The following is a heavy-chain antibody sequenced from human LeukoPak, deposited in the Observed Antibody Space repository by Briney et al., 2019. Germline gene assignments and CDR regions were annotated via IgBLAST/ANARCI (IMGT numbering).Heavy chain of an antibody. D-gene: IGHD6-13*01. CDR1: GFTFSSYT. Sequence: GGSLRLSCAASGFTFSSYTMNWVRQAPGKGLEWVSSISSSSSYIYYADSVKGRFTISRDNAKNSLYLQMNSLRAEDTAVYYCARDEGYISPTHFDYWGQGTLVTVSS. CDR3: ARDEGYISPTHFDY. CDR2: ISSSSSYI. J-gene: IGHJ4*02. V-gene: IGHV3-21*01.